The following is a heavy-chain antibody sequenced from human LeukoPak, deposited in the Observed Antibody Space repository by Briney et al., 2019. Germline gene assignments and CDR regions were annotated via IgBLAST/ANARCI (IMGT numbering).Heavy chain of an antibody. CDR1: GGSISSGGYS. D-gene: IGHD5-18*01. CDR2: IYHSGST. Sequence: SETLSLTCAVSGGSISSGGYSWSWIRQPPGKGLEWIGYIYHSGSTYYNPSLKGRVTISVDRSKNQFSLKLSSVTAADTAVYYCARAGGYSYGPLLFDYWGQGTLVTVSS. CDR3: ARAGGYSYGPLLFDY. J-gene: IGHJ4*02. V-gene: IGHV4-30-2*01.